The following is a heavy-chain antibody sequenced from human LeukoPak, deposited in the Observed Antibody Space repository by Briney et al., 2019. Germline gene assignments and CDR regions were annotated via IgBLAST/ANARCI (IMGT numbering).Heavy chain of an antibody. V-gene: IGHV3-21*01. CDR2: ISSSSSYI. J-gene: IGHJ4*02. Sequence: PGGSLRLSCAASGFTFSSYSMNWVRQAPGKGLEWVSSISSSSSYIYYADSVKSRFTISRDNAKNSLYLQMNSLRAEETAVYYCARDTSSWTYWGQGTLVTVSS. CDR3: ARDTSSWTY. CDR1: GFTFSSYS. D-gene: IGHD6-13*01.